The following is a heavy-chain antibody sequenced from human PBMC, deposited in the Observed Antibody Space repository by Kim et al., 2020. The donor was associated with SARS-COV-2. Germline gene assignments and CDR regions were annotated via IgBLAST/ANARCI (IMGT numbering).Heavy chain of an antibody. CDR3: ARAWGYGSGSYHYYYYGMDV. CDR2: ISYDGGNK. CDR1: GFTFSSYG. V-gene: IGHV3-33*05. J-gene: IGHJ6*02. Sequence: GGSPRLSCAASGFTFSSYGMHWVRQAPGKGLEWVALISYDGGNKYYADSVKGRFTISRDSSKNTLYLKMNTLRVEDTAVYYCARAWGYGSGSYHYYYYGMDVWGQGTTVSVSS. D-gene: IGHD3-10*01.